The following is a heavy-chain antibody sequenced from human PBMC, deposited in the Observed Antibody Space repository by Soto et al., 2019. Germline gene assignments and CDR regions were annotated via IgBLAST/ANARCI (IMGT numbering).Heavy chain of an antibody. V-gene: IGHV1-69*13. CDR1: GGTFSSYA. D-gene: IGHD5-18*01. Sequence: ASVKVSCKASGGTFSSYAISWVRQAPGQGLEWMGGIIPIFGTANYAQKFQGRVTITADESTSTAYMELSSLRSEDTALFYCVREVDTAMVYHYYYGMDVWGQGTTVTVSS. J-gene: IGHJ6*02. CDR3: VREVDTAMVYHYYYGMDV. CDR2: IIPIFGTA.